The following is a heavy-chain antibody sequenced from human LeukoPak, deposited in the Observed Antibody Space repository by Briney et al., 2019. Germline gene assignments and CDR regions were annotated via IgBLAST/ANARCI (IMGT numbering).Heavy chain of an antibody. D-gene: IGHD6-13*01. J-gene: IGHJ6*03. Sequence: ASVKVSCKASGYTFTSYGISWVRQAPGQGLESMGWISAYNGSTNYAQKLQGRVTMTTDTSTSTAYMELRSLRSDDTAVHFCARDPSPYSSSWYGGYYYYYYMDVWGKGTTVTVS. V-gene: IGHV1-18*01. CDR3: ARDPSPYSSSWYGGYYYYYYMDV. CDR2: ISAYNGST. CDR1: GYTFTSYG.